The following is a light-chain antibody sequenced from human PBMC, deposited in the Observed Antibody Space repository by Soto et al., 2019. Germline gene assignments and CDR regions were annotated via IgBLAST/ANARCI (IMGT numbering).Light chain of an antibody. V-gene: IGLV1-40*01. CDR1: SSNIGAGYD. Sequence: QSVLTQPPSVSGAPGQRVTISCTGSSSNIGAGYDVHWYQQLPGTAPKLPISGNSNRPSGVPDRFSGSKSGTSASRAITGLQAEDEADYYCQSYDSSLSGWVFGGGTKVTVL. CDR3: QSYDSSLSGWV. CDR2: GNS. J-gene: IGLJ3*02.